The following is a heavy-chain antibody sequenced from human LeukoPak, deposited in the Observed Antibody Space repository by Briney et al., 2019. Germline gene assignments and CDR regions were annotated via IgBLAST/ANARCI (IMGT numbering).Heavy chain of an antibody. J-gene: IGHJ4*02. Sequence: PGRSLRLSCAASGFTFSSYAMHWVRQAPGKGLEWVVVISYDGGNKYYADSVKGRFTISRDNSKNTLYLQMNSLRAEDTAVYYCARDDVRSGSYYVMDYWGQGTLVTVSS. V-gene: IGHV3-30*01. CDR2: ISYDGGNK. CDR1: GFTFSSYA. CDR3: ARDDVRSGSYYVMDY. D-gene: IGHD1-26*01.